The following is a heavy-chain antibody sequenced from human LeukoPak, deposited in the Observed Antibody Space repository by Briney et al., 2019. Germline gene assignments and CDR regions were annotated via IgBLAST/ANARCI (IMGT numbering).Heavy chain of an antibody. Sequence: SQTLSLTCTVSGGSISSYYWSWIRQPPGKGLEWIGYIYYSGTTNYNPSLKSRVTISVDTSKNQFSLKLSSVTAADTAVYYCVRGVYIAAAQYGYWGQGTLVTVSS. D-gene: IGHD6-13*01. CDR2: IYYSGTT. J-gene: IGHJ4*02. V-gene: IGHV4-59*01. CDR1: GGSISSYY. CDR3: VRGVYIAAAQYGY.